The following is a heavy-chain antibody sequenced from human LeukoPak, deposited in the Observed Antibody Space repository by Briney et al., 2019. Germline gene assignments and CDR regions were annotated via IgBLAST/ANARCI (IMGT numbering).Heavy chain of an antibody. CDR1: AGSISTYY. D-gene: IGHD3-22*01. Sequence: SETLSLTCTVSAGSISTYYRSWIRQPPGKGLEWIGYIYYSGSTNYNPSLKSRVTISLDTSKNQFSLKLNSVTAADTAMYYCARSFSPNYYDLLDYWGQGTLVTVSS. J-gene: IGHJ4*02. CDR2: IYYSGST. CDR3: ARSFSPNYYDLLDY. V-gene: IGHV4-59*01.